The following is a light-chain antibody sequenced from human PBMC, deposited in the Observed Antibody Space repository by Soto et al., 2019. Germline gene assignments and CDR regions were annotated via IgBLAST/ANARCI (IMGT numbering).Light chain of an antibody. CDR2: GTT. CDR3: QQGYTAPLT. Sequence: DTQMTQSPSSLSASVGDNITITCRASQSISAYLNWYQHKPGEAPKLLLFGTTSLQRGVPSRFSGSFSGTDFTLTITSLQPEDFATYYCQQGYTAPLTFGGGTKVEIE. J-gene: IGKJ4*01. V-gene: IGKV1-39*01. CDR1: QSISAY.